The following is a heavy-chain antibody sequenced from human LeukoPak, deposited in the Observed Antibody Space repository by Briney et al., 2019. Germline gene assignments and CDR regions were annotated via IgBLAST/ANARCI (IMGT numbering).Heavy chain of an antibody. CDR3: ARGGRVGVTTGHFDY. J-gene: IGHJ4*02. D-gene: IGHD1-26*01. CDR1: GFTFSSYW. V-gene: IGHV3-7*03. Sequence: GGSLRLSCVISGFTFSSYWVTWVRQAPGKGLEWVANIKQDGSETYYVDSVKGRFTISRDNAKDSVFLQMNSLRAEDTAVYYCARGGRVGVTTGHFDYWGQGTLVTVSS. CDR2: IKQDGSET.